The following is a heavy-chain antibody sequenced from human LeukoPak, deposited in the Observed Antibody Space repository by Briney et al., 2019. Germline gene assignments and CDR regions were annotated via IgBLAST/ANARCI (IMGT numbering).Heavy chain of an antibody. Sequence: ASVKVSRKASGYTFTSYDINWVRQATGQGLEWMGWINPNSGNTGYAQKFQGRVTMTRNTSISTAYMELSSLRSEDTAVYYCARDYDSSGYWVDWGQGTLVTVSS. CDR1: GYTFTSYD. CDR2: INPNSGNT. D-gene: IGHD3-22*01. J-gene: IGHJ4*02. CDR3: ARDYDSSGYWVD. V-gene: IGHV1-8*01.